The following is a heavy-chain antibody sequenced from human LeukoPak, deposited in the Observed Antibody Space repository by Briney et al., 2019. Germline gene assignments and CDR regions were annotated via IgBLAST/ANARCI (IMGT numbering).Heavy chain of an antibody. V-gene: IGHV1-2*02. CDR3: ARVTTRLSAYYDILTGYYSPAAFDI. D-gene: IGHD3-9*01. CDR2: INPNSGGA. Sequence: VASVKVSCKASGYTFTGYYMHWVRQAPGQGLEWMGWINPNSGGANYAQKFQGRVTMTRDTSISTAYMELSRLRSDDTAVYYCARVTTRLSAYYDILTGYYSPAAFDIWGQGTMVTVSS. CDR1: GYTFTGYY. J-gene: IGHJ3*02.